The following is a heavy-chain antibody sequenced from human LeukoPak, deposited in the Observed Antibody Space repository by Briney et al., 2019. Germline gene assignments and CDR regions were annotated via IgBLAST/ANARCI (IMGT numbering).Heavy chain of an antibody. V-gene: IGHV1-2*02. CDR2: INPNSGGT. Sequence: ASVKVSCKASGYTFTGYYMHWVRQAPGQGLEWMGWINPNSGGTNYAQKFQGRVTMTRDTSISTAYMELSRLRSDDTAVYCCARDAYYGSGPDYWGQGTLVTVSS. CDR3: ARDAYYGSGPDY. D-gene: IGHD3-10*01. CDR1: GYTFTGYY. J-gene: IGHJ4*02.